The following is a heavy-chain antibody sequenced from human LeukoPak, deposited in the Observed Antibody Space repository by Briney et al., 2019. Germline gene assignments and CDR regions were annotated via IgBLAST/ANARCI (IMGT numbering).Heavy chain of an antibody. CDR1: GFTFSSYG. Sequence: AGGSLRLSCAASGFTFSSYGMHWVRQAPGKGLEWVAVISYDGSNKYYADSVKGRSTISRDNSKNTLYLQMNSLRAEDTAVYYCAKDHIDYWGQGTLVTVSS. CDR2: ISYDGSNK. J-gene: IGHJ4*02. V-gene: IGHV3-30*18. CDR3: AKDHIDY.